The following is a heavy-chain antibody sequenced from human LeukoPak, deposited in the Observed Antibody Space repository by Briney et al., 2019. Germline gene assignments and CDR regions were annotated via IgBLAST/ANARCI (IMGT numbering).Heavy chain of an antibody. J-gene: IGHJ4*02. CDR3: ARVVGDYFDY. V-gene: IGHV4-31*03. CDR2: IHHGGST. D-gene: IGHD1-26*01. Sequence: SETLSLTCTVSGGSISSGGYYWSWIRQHPGKGPEWIGYIHHGGSTYYNPSLKSRVSISVDTSMNRFSLNLTSVTAADTAIYFCARVVGDYFDYWGQGTLVTVSS. CDR1: GGSISSGGYY.